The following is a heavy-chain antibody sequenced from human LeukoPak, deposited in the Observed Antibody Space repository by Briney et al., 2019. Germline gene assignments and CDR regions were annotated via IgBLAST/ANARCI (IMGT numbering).Heavy chain of an antibody. CDR3: AKDLTGYCSGGSCYTNWYDP. Sequence: GGSLRLSCAASGFTFSSYAMSWVRQAPGKGLEWVSAISGSGGSTYYADSVKGRFTISRDNSKNTLYLQMNSLRAEDTAVYYCAKDLTGYCSGGSCYTNWYDPWGQGTLVTVSS. CDR1: GFTFSSYA. CDR2: ISGSGGST. D-gene: IGHD2-15*01. V-gene: IGHV3-23*01. J-gene: IGHJ5*02.